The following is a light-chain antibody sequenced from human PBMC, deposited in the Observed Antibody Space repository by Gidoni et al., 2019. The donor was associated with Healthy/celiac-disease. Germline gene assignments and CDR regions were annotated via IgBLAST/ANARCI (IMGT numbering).Light chain of an antibody. CDR2: RDS. J-gene: IGLJ1*01. V-gene: IGLV3-9*01. Sequence: SYELTQPLSVSVALGQTARITCGGTNIGSKNVHWYQQKPGQAPVLVIYRDSNRPSGIPERFSGSNSGNTATLTISRAQAGDEADYYCQVWDSSTALYVFGTGTKVTVL. CDR3: QVWDSSTALYV. CDR1: NIGSKN.